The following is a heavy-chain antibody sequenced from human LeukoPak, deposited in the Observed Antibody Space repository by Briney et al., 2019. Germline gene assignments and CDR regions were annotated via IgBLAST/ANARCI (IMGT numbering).Heavy chain of an antibody. D-gene: IGHD6-13*01. Sequence: GGSLRLSCAASGFTFSSYGMHWVRQAPGKGLEWVAVIWYDGSNKYYADSVKGRFTISRDNSKNTLYLQMNSLRAEDTAVYYCAREYQQLVPGAFDIWGQGTMVTVSS. CDR3: AREYQQLVPGAFDI. CDR2: IWYDGSNK. V-gene: IGHV3-33*01. J-gene: IGHJ3*02. CDR1: GFTFSSYG.